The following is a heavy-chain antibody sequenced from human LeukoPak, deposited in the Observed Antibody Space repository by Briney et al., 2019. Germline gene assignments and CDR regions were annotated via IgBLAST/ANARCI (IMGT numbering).Heavy chain of an antibody. CDR3: ARAGSALRYFDWPYYYGMDV. J-gene: IGHJ6*02. CDR1: GFTFSSYA. Sequence: PGGSLRLSCAASGFTFSSYAMSWVRQAPGKGLEWVSAISGSGGSTYYADTVKGRFTISRDNSKNTLYLQMNSLRAEDTAVYYCARAGSALRYFDWPYYYGMDVWGQGTTVTVSS. CDR2: ISGSGGST. D-gene: IGHD3-9*01. V-gene: IGHV3-23*01.